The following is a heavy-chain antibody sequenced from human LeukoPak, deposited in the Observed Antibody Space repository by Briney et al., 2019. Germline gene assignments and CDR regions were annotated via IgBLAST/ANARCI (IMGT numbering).Heavy chain of an antibody. J-gene: IGHJ4*02. V-gene: IGHV1-2*04. D-gene: IGHD3-3*01. CDR3: ARDRGDYDFWSGYYPFDY. CDR2: INPNSGGT. Sequence: ASVKVSCKASGYTFTGYYMHWVRQAPGQGLEWMGWINPNSGGTNYAQKFQGWVTMTRDTSISITYMELSRLRSDDTAVYYCARDRGDYDFWSGYYPFDYWGQGTLVTVSS. CDR1: GYTFTGYY.